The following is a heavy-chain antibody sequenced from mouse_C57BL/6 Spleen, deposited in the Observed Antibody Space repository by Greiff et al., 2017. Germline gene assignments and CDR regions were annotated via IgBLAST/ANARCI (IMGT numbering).Heavy chain of an antibody. V-gene: IGHV1-61*01. Sequence: QVQLLQPGAELVRPGSSVKLSCKASGYTFTSYWMDWVKQRPGQGLEWIGNIYPSDSETHYTQKFKDTATLTVAQSSSTAYMQLSSLTSEYSAVYYGARGSTMVTSGLAYWGQGTLVTVSA. D-gene: IGHD2-2*01. CDR2: IYPSDSET. J-gene: IGHJ3*01. CDR1: GYTFTSYW. CDR3: ARGSTMVTSGLAY.